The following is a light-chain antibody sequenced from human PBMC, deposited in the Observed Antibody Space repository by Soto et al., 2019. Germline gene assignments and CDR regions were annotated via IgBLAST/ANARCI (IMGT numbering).Light chain of an antibody. CDR2: EVS. V-gene: IGLV2-14*01. Sequence: QSVLTQPASVSGSPGQSITISCTGTSSDVGGYNYVSWYQQHPGKAPKLMIYEVSNRPSGVSNRFSGSKSGNTASLTISGLQAEDEGDYYCCSYATPRLFGGGTKVTVL. CDR1: SSDVGGYNY. J-gene: IGLJ2*01. CDR3: CSYATPRL.